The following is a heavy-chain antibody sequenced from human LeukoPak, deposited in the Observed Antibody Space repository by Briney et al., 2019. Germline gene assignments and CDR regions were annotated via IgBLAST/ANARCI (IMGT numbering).Heavy chain of an antibody. V-gene: IGHV1-69*13. D-gene: IGHD4-17*01. J-gene: IGHJ4*02. CDR3: ARGLHGDYGYFDY. Sequence: SVKVSCKASGGTFNSYAISWVRQAPGQGLEWMGGVILMCGTANYAPKFQDRVTITADESTSTAYMELRSLRSEDTDVYHCARGLHGDYGYFDYWGQGTLVTVSS. CDR1: GGTFNSYA. CDR2: VILMCGTA.